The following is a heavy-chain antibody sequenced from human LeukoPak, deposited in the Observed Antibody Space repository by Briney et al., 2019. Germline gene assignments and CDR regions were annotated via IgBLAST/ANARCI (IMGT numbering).Heavy chain of an antibody. D-gene: IGHD4-17*01. CDR3: AVSELTAVTFDY. J-gene: IGHJ4*02. CDR2: IYHSGST. CDR1: GYSISSGYY. Sequence: SETLSLTCTVSGYSISSGYYWGWIRQPPGKGLEWIGTIYHSGSTYYNPSLKSRVTMSVDTSKNQFSLKLTSVTAADTAVYYCAVSELTAVTFDYWGQGTLVTVSS. V-gene: IGHV4-38-2*02.